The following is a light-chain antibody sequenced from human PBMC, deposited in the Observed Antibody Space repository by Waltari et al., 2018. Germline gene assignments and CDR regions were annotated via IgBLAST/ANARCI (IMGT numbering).Light chain of an antibody. Sequence: TYRASEGFGGWFAGDREKPGKAPKVRISDVDNLESGGPWRCGGSGSGTEFTLTISSLQPDDFATYYCQQHNGYFGGGTKVEIK. J-gene: IGKJ4*01. V-gene: IGKV1-5*01. CDR1: EGFGGW. CDR3: QQHNGY. CDR2: DVD.